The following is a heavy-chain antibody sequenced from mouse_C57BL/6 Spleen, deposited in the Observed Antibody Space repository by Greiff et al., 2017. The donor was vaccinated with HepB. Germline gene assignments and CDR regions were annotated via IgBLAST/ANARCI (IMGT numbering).Heavy chain of an antibody. D-gene: IGHD2-12*01. CDR1: GYTFTDYE. CDR3: TRSRGVYEGYFDV. J-gene: IGHJ1*03. Sequence: QVQLQQSGAELVRPGASVTLSCKASGYTFTDYEMHWVKQTPVHGLEWIGAIDPETGGTAYNQKFKGKAILTATKSSSTAYMELRSLTSEDSAVYYCTRSRGVYEGYFDVWGTGTTVTVSS. CDR2: IDPETGGT. V-gene: IGHV1-15*01.